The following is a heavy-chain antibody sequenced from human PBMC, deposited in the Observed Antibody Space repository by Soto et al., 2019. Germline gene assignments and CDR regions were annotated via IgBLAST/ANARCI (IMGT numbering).Heavy chain of an antibody. Sequence: QVQLVESGGGVVQPGRSLRLSCAASGFTFSSYAMHWVRQAPGKGLEWVAVISYDGSNKYYADSVKGRFTISRDNSKNSLYLQMNSLRAEDTAVYYCAPLGDITMIDNWGQGPLVTVSS. CDR3: APLGDITMIDN. D-gene: IGHD3-22*01. CDR2: ISYDGSNK. CDR1: GFTFSSYA. J-gene: IGHJ4*02. V-gene: IGHV3-30-3*01.